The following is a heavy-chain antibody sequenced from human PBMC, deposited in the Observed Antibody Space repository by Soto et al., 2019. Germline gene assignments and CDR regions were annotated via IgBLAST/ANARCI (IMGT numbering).Heavy chain of an antibody. D-gene: IGHD2-15*01. CDR2: IYSGGST. Sequence: GGSLRLSCAASGFTVSSNYMSWVRQAPGKGLEWVSVIYSGGSTYYADSVKGRFTISRDNSKNTLYLQMNSLRAEDTAVYYCARDLPLRYCSGGSCRPSDYWGQGTLVTVSS. V-gene: IGHV3-53*01. J-gene: IGHJ4*02. CDR3: ARDLPLRYCSGGSCRPSDY. CDR1: GFTVSSNY.